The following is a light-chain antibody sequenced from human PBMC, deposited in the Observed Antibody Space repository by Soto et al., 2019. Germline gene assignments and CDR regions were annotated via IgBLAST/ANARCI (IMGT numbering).Light chain of an antibody. CDR1: NSDSGSYNL. Sequence: QSALTQPASVSGSPGQSITISCTSTNSDSGSYNLVSWYQQHPGKAPKLLISEVSNRPSGVSYRFSGSKSANTASLTISGLQAEDEADYYCASFTSSNTYVFGTGTKVTVL. V-gene: IGLV2-14*02. J-gene: IGLJ1*01. CDR3: ASFTSSNTYV. CDR2: EVS.